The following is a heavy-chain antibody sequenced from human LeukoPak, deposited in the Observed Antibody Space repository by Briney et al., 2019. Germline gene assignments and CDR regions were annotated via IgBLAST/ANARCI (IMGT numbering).Heavy chain of an antibody. CDR3: ARESYRITMVRGVIGY. J-gene: IGHJ4*02. V-gene: IGHV1-2*02. Sequence: ASVKVSCKASGYTFTGYYMHWVRQAPGQGLEWMGWINPNSGGTNYAQKLQGRVTMTRDTSISTAYMELSRLRSDDTAVYYCARESYRITMVRGVIGYWGQGTLVTVSS. CDR1: GYTFTGYY. CDR2: INPNSGGT. D-gene: IGHD3-10*01.